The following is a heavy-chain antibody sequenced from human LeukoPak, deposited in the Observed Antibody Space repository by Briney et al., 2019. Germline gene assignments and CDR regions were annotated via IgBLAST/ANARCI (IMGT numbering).Heavy chain of an antibody. CDR1: VFTFGTYG. J-gene: IGHJ4*02. Sequence: PGGSLRLSCAASVFTFGTYGFHWFRQAPGKGLEWVAFIPSDGSDNYYANSVKGRFTISRDNSKNTLYLQMNSLRSEDTAVYYCAKGLGDYGDFRLGYWGQGTLVTVSS. CDR2: IPSDGSDN. V-gene: IGHV3-30*02. CDR3: AKGLGDYGDFRLGY. D-gene: IGHD4-17*01.